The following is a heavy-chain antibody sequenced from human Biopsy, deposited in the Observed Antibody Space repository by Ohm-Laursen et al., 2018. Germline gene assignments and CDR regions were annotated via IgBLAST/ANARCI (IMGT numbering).Heavy chain of an antibody. D-gene: IGHD2-15*01. CDR1: AKTFSDYQ. J-gene: IGHJ4*02. Sequence: SDTLSLTSAVFAKTFSDYQWSWIRQPPGQGLEWIGQINQAGTTNYNPSLKSRVSISADASKYEFSLRLTFVTAADTAVYLCGNEVHGRDYWGLGAQVTVSS. CDR2: INQAGTT. V-gene: IGHV4-34*08. CDR3: GNEVHGRDY.